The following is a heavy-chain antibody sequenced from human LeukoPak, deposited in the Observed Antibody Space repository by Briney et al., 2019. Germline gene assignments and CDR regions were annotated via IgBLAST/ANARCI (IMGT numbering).Heavy chain of an antibody. D-gene: IGHD1-26*01. CDR1: GFTFSSYG. V-gene: IGHV4-39*01. CDR3: ASLRERSYYARGFDY. CDR2: IYYSGST. J-gene: IGHJ4*02. Sequence: GSLRLSCAASGFTFSSYGMHWARQTPGKGLEWIGSIYYSGSTFYSPSLKSRVTISVDTSKNQFSLKLSSVTAADTAVYYCASLRERSYYARGFDYWGQGTLVTVSS.